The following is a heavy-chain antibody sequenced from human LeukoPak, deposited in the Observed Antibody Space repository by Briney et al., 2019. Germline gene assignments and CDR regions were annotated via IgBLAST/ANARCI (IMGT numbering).Heavy chain of an antibody. V-gene: IGHV4-28*03. D-gene: IGHD3-10*01. CDR1: GYSISSSNW. J-gene: IGHJ6*02. Sequence: SETLSLTCAVAGYSISSSNWWGWIRQAPGQGLEWIGNIYHSGSTYYNPSLKSRVTMSIDTSKNQFSLKLNSVTAVDTALYYCARVWFGGYAMDVWGQGTTVTVSS. CDR2: IYHSGST. CDR3: ARVWFGGYAMDV.